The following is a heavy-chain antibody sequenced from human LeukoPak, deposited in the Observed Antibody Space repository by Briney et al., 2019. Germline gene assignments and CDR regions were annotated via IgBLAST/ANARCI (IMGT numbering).Heavy chain of an antibody. CDR2: ISAYNGNT. D-gene: IGHD3-10*01. CDR3: ARDEQRITMVRGVSWFDP. J-gene: IGHJ5*02. V-gene: IGHV1-18*01. CDR1: GYTFTSYG. Sequence: ASVKVSCKASGYTFTSYGISWVRQAPGQGLEWMGWISAYNGNTNYAQKLQGRVIMTTDTSTSTAYMELRSLRSDDTAVYYCARDEQRITMVRGVSWFDPWGQGTLVTVSS.